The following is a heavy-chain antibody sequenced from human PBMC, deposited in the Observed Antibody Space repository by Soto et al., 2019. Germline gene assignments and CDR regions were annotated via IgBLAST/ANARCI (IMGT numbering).Heavy chain of an antibody. V-gene: IGHV3-74*01. CDR2: INSDGSST. CDR3: ARVVVATMRVYYFDY. CDR1: GFTFSSYW. Sequence: GGSLRLSCAASGFTFSSYWMHWVRQAPGKGLVWVSRINSDGSSTSYADSVKGRFTISRDNAKNTLYLQMNSLRAEDTAVYYCARVVVATMRVYYFDYWGQGTLVTVSS. J-gene: IGHJ4*02. D-gene: IGHD5-12*01.